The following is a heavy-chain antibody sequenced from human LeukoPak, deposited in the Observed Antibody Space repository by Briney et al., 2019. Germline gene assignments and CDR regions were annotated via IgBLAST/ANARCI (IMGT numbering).Heavy chain of an antibody. CDR2: INHSGST. CDR3: ARGKAYYYYMDV. Sequence: SETLSLTCAVYGGSFSGYYWSWIRQPPGKGLEWIAEINHSGSTNYNPSLKSRVTISVDTSKNQFSLKLSSVTAADTAVYYCARGKAYYYYMDVWGKGTTVTVSS. CDR1: GGSFSGYY. J-gene: IGHJ6*03. V-gene: IGHV4-34*01.